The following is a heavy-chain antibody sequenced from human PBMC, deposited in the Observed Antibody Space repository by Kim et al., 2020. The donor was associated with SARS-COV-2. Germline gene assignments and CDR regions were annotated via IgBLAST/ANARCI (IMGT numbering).Heavy chain of an antibody. CDR3: ARDPAMVRGGIIDY. J-gene: IGHJ4*02. D-gene: IGHD3-10*01. Sequence: ADSVKGRFTISRDDAKNTLYLQMNSLRVEDTAVYYCARDPAMVRGGIIDYWGQGTLVTVSS. V-gene: IGHV3-74*01.